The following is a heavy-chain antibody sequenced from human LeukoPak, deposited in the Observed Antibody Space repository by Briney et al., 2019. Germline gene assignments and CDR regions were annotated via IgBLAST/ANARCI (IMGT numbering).Heavy chain of an antibody. D-gene: IGHD3-22*01. CDR1: GFTFSSYG. Sequence: GGSLRLSCAASGFTFSSYGMHWVRQAPGKRLEWVAVIWYDGSNKYYADSVKGRFTISRDNSKNTLYLQMNSLRAEDTAVYYCATLINWHYDSSGYPWSQGTLVTVSS. V-gene: IGHV3-33*01. CDR2: IWYDGSNK. J-gene: IGHJ5*02. CDR3: ATLINWHYDSSGYP.